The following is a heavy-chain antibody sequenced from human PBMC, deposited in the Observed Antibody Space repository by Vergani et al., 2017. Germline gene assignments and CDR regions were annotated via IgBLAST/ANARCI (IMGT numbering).Heavy chain of an antibody. J-gene: IGHJ4*02. D-gene: IGHD1-26*01. Sequence: QVQLVQSGAEVKKSGASVKVSCKTSGYTFSAYYMHWVRQAPGKGLEWMGWINCNSGGTNYAQKFQGRVTMTRDTSISTAYMELSRLRSDDTAVYYCAKWEVGATQHWGQGTLVTVSS. CDR1: GYTFSAYY. CDR3: AKWEVGATQH. CDR2: INCNSGGT. V-gene: IGHV1-2*02.